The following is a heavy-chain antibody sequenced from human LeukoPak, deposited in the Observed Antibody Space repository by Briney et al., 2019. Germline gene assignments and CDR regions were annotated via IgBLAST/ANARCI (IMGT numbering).Heavy chain of an antibody. CDR3: AKLTAVAGNDDY. J-gene: IGHJ4*02. CDR1: GFTFSSYA. Sequence: GGSLRLSCAASGFTFSSYAMSWVRQAPGKGLEWVSAISGSGGSTYYGDSVKGRFTISRDNSKTTLYLQMNSLRAEDTAVYYCAKLTAVAGNDDYWGQGTLVTVSS. D-gene: IGHD6-19*01. V-gene: IGHV3-23*01. CDR2: ISGSGGST.